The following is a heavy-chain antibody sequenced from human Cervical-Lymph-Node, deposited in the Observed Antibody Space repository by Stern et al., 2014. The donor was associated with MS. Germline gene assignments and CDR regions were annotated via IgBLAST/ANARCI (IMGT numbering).Heavy chain of an antibody. CDR3: TSRDYRDRWFRDN. CDR2: INQGGNI. Sequence: QVQLQQWGAGLLKPSETLSLTCAVYGGSFRGYYWTWIRQPPGKGLEWIGEINQGGNINYNPSLKSRVTISVDTSKNQFSLRLTSVTAADTALYYCTSRDYRDRWFRDNWGQGTLVSVTS. CDR1: GGSFRGYY. D-gene: IGHD5-24*01. J-gene: IGHJ4*02. V-gene: IGHV4-34*01.